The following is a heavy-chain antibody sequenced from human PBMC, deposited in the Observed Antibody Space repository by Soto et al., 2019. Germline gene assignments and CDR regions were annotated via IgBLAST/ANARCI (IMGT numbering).Heavy chain of an antibody. J-gene: IGHJ3*02. D-gene: IGHD3-3*01. Sequence: AAVKVSCKASGCTFTSYDINWVRQAAGQGLEWMGWMNPNSGNTGYAQKFQGRVTMTRNTSISTAYMELSSLRSEDTAVYYCAVPYDFWSGYYRAGAFDIWGQGTMVTV. CDR2: MNPNSGNT. CDR1: GCTFTSYD. CDR3: AVPYDFWSGYYRAGAFDI. V-gene: IGHV1-8*01.